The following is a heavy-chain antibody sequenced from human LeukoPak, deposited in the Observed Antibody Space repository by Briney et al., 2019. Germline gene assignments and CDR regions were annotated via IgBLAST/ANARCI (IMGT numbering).Heavy chain of an antibody. CDR2: INHSGST. J-gene: IGHJ4*02. CDR3: ARGQADPPGSSSNFDY. CDR1: GGSLSGYY. Sequence: SETLSLTCAVYGGSLSGYYWSWIRQPPGKGLEWIGEINHSGSTNYNPSLKSRVTISVDTSKNQFSLKLSSVTAADTAVYYCARGQADPPGSSSNFDYWGQGTLVTVSS. V-gene: IGHV4-34*01. D-gene: IGHD6-6*01.